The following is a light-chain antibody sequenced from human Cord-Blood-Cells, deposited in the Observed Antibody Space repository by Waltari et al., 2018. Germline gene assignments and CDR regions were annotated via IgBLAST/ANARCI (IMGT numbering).Light chain of an antibody. V-gene: IGLV2-23*01. CDR2: EGS. CDR1: SSDVGSYNL. J-gene: IGLJ1*01. Sequence: CTGTSSDVGSYNLVSWYQQHPGKAPKLMIYEGSKRPSGVSNRFSGSKSGNTASLTISGLQAEDEADYYCCSYAGSSSYVFGTGTKVTVL. CDR3: CSYAGSSSYV.